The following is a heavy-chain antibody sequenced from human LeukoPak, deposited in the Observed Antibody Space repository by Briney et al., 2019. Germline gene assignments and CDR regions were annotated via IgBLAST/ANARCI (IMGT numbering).Heavy chain of an antibody. CDR2: IYYSGNT. V-gene: IGHV4-31*03. J-gene: IGHJ4*02. Sequence: PSETLSLTCTVSGGSISSGGYYWNWIRQHPGKGLEWIACIYYSGNTYYNPSLKSRVTISVDTSKNQFSLRLSSVTAADTAVYYCARGRRGYSGYVTIDYWGQGTLVTVSS. CDR3: ARGRRGYSGYVTIDY. D-gene: IGHD5-12*01. CDR1: GGSISSGGYY.